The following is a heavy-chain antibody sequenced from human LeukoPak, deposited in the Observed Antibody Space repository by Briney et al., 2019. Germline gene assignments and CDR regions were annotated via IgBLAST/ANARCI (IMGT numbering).Heavy chain of an antibody. J-gene: IGHJ4*02. CDR2: ISWDGGST. Sequence: GGSLRLSCAASGFTFDDYTMHWVRQAPGKGLERVSLISWDGGSTYYADSVKGRFTISRDNSKNSLYLQMNSLRTEDTALYYCAKDSGVPAAMGSFDYWGQGTLVTVSS. D-gene: IGHD2-2*01. CDR3: AKDSGVPAAMGSFDY. V-gene: IGHV3-43*01. CDR1: GFTFDDYT.